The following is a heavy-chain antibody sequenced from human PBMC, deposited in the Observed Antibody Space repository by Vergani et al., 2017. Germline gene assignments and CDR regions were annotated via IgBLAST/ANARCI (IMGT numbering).Heavy chain of an antibody. CDR3: AKDPSTGGYLFNAFDI. Sequence: EVQLLESGGGLVQPGGSLRLSCEASGFSFPGYAMSWVRQAPGKGLEWVSSVSGSSATPYYADSVKGRFIISRDNSKNTLYLQMNSLRAEDTAVYYCAKDPSTGGYLFNAFDIWGQGTMVTVSS. J-gene: IGHJ3*02. CDR1: GFSFPGYA. V-gene: IGHV3-23*01. CDR2: VSGSSATP. D-gene: IGHD5-18*01.